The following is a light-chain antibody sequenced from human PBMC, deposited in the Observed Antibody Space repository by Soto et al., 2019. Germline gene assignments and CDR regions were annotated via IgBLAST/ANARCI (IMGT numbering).Light chain of an antibody. J-gene: IGKJ4*01. V-gene: IGKV3-15*01. CDR2: GAS. CDR1: QSVSSN. Sequence: EIVMTQSPATLSVSPGERAILSCRASQSVSSNLAWYQQNAGQAPRLLIYGASTRATGIPARFSGSGSGTEFTLTISSLQSEDFAVYYCQQYNNWPPLTFGGGTKVEIK. CDR3: QQYNNWPPLT.